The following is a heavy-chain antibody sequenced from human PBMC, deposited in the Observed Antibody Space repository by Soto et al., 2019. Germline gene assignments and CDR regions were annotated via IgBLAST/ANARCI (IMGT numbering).Heavy chain of an antibody. CDR2: IYYSGST. V-gene: IGHV4-31*03. CDR1: GGSIRSGGYY. J-gene: IGHJ6*02. D-gene: IGHD2-21*02. CDR3: ARSCIRGGDCPVSYGMDV. Sequence: QVQLQESGPGLVKPSQTLSLTCTVSGGSIRSGGYYWSWIRQHPGKGLEWIGYIYYSGSTYYNPSLKSRVTISVDTSKNQFSLKLNSVTAADTAVYYCARSCIRGGDCPVSYGMDVWGQGTTVTVSS.